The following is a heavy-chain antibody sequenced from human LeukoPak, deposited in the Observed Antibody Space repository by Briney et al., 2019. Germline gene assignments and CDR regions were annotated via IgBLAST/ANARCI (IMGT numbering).Heavy chain of an antibody. CDR3: AKDPGSSWYEGWFDP. CDR1: GFTFSSYA. V-gene: IGHV3-23*01. D-gene: IGHD6-13*01. J-gene: IGHJ5*02. CDR2: ISGSGGST. Sequence: QSGGSLRLSCAASGFTFSSYAMSWVRQAPGKGLEWVSAISGSGGSTYYADAVKGRFTISRANSKNTLYLQMNSLRAEDTAVYYCAKDPGSSWYEGWFDPWGQGTLVTVSS.